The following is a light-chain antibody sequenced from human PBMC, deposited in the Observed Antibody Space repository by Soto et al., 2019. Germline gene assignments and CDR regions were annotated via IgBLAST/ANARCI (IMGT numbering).Light chain of an antibody. Sequence: QSALTQPRSVSGSPGQSVTISCTGTSTDVGHSNSVSWYRQHPGKAPKLIIYDVTHRPSGVPERFSRSKSGNTASLTISGLQAEDEGDYYCCSYAGARVFGGGTKLTVL. CDR3: CSYAGARV. J-gene: IGLJ3*02. CDR1: STDVGHSNS. V-gene: IGLV2-11*01. CDR2: DVT.